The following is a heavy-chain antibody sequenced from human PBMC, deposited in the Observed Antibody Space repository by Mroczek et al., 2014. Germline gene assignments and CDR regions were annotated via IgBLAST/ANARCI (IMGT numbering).Heavy chain of an antibody. D-gene: IGHD6-19*01. CDR3: ARDHPIAVATSGDFENWFDP. Sequence: QLQESGGGLGTAWGGPVRLSCAASGFTFSSYSMNWVRQAPGKGLEWVSYISSSSSTIYYADSVKGRFTISRDNAKNSLYLQMNSLRAEDTAVYYCARDHPIAVATSGDFENWFDPWGQGTLVTVSS. V-gene: IGHV3-48*01. CDR1: GFTFSSYS. J-gene: IGHJ5*02. CDR2: ISSSSSTI.